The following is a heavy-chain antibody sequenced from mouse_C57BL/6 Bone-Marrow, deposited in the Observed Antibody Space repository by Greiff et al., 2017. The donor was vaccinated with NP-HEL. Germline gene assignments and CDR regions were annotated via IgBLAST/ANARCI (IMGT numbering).Heavy chain of an antibody. CDR2: IDPSDSYT. CDR1: GYTFTSYW. D-gene: IGHD1-1*01. V-gene: IGHV1-69*01. Sequence: QVQLKQPGAELVMPGASVKLSCKASGYTFTSYWMHWVKQRPGQGLEWIGEIDPSDSYTNYNQKFKGKSTLTVDKSSSTAYMQLSSLTSEDSAVYYCATLYGSSPYFDYWGQGTTLTVSS. J-gene: IGHJ2*01. CDR3: ATLYGSSPYFDY.